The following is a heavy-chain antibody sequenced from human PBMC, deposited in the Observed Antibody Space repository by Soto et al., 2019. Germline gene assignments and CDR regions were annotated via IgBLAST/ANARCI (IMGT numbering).Heavy chain of an antibody. CDR2: ISGSGGST. J-gene: IGHJ4*02. V-gene: IGHV3-23*01. D-gene: IGHD6-13*01. CDR3: AKIDDSSSWSGYDY. CDR1: GFTFSSYA. Sequence: EVQLLESGGGLVQPGGSLRLSCAASGFTFSSYAMSWVRQAPGKGLEWVSAISGSGGSTYYADSVKVRFTISRDNSKNTLYLQMNSLRAEDSAVYYCAKIDDSSSWSGYDYWGQGTLVTVSS.